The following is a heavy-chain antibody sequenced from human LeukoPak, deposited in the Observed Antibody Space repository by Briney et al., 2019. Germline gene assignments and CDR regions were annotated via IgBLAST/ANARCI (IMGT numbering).Heavy chain of an antibody. J-gene: IGHJ4*02. CDR1: GVTVSSNY. Sequence: GGSLRLSCAASGVTVSSNYMSWVRQAPGKGLECVSVLYAGGSGRSTYYADSVKGRFTISRDNSKNTLYLQMNSLRAEDTAVYYCAREREETYGSGSYTFDHWGQGTLVTVSS. V-gene: IGHV3-66*01. D-gene: IGHD3-10*01. CDR2: LYAGGSGRST. CDR3: AREREETYGSGSYTFDH.